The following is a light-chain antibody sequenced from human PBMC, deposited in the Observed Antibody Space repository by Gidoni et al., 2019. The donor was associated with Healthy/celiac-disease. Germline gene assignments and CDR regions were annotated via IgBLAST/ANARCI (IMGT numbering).Light chain of an antibody. V-gene: IGKV3-20*01. Sequence: IALTPSPGTLSLSPGERATLSPRASQSVSSSYLAWYQQKPGQAPRLLIYGASSRATGIPDRFSGSGSGTDFTLTISRLEPEDFAVYYCQQYGSSPETFGQGTKVEIK. CDR1: QSVSSSY. J-gene: IGKJ1*01. CDR3: QQYGSSPET. CDR2: GAS.